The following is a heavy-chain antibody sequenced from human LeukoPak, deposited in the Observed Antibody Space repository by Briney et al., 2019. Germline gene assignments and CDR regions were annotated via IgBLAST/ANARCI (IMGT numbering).Heavy chain of an antibody. CDR2: IYYSGST. CDR1: GGSISSGGYY. V-gene: IGHV4-31*03. J-gene: IGHJ5*02. D-gene: IGHD2-2*02. Sequence: PSETLSLTCTVSGGSISSGGYYWSWIRPHPGKGLEWIGYIYYSGSTYYNPSLKSRVTISVDTSKNQFSLKLSSVTAADTAVYYCARVRGACSSTSCYRGLWFDPWGQGTLVTVSS. CDR3: ARVRGACSSTSCYRGLWFDP.